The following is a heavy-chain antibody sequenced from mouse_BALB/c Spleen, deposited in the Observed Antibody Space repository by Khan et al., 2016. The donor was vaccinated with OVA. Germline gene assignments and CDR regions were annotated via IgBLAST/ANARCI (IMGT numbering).Heavy chain of an antibody. V-gene: IGHV1S81*02. CDR3: TRGGYGSPVAY. CDR1: GYTFTSFY. D-gene: IGHD1-1*01. CDR2: INPNNGGT. J-gene: IGHJ3*01. Sequence: QVQLKQSGAELVKPGASVKLSCKASGYTFTSFYMYWVKQRPGQGLEWIGEINPNNGGTNVNEKFKSKATLTVDKSSSTAYMELSSLTSEDSAVYYCTRGGYGSPVAYGVQGTLVSVSA.